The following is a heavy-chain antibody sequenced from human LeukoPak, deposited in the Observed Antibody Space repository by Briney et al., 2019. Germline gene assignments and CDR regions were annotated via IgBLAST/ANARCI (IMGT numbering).Heavy chain of an antibody. CDR1: GFIFSSYG. J-gene: IGHJ6*03. V-gene: IGHV3-48*04. CDR2: ISSSGSTI. Sequence: GGTLRLSCAASGFIFSSYGMSWVRQAPGKGLEWISYISSSGSTIYYADSVKGRFTISRDNAKNSLYLQMNSLRAEDTAVYYCARVRGYEGNYYYYYMDVWGKGTTVTVSS. D-gene: IGHD5-12*01. CDR3: ARVRGYEGNYYYYYMDV.